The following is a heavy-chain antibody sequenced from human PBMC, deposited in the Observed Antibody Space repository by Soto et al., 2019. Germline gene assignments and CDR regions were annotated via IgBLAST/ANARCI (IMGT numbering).Heavy chain of an antibody. CDR3: ARDTSGPPFDC. Sequence: GGSLRLSCAASGFTFSSYAMHWVRQAPGKGLEWVANIRQDGNEKYYVDSVKGRFTISRDNAKNSLYLQMNSLRAEDTAVYYCARDTSGPPFDCWGQGTLVTVSS. CDR1: GFTFSSYA. CDR2: IRQDGNEK. V-gene: IGHV3-7*01. J-gene: IGHJ4*02.